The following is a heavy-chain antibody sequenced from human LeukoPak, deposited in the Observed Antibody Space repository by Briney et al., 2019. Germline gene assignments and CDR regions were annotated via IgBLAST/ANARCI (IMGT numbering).Heavy chain of an antibody. CDR2: IKSKTDGETA. D-gene: IGHD3-22*01. CDR3: TIVLRPYRGSGYRNWFDP. V-gene: IGHV3-15*01. CDR1: GFTFNNAW. J-gene: IGHJ5*02. Sequence: PGGSLRLSCAASGFTFNNAWMAWVRQVPGKVLEWLVRIKSKTDGETADYAAPVRGRFFISRDDRKDTLYEEINSLKTEDTGIYYCTIVLRPYRGSGYRNWFDPWGRGTLVTVSS.